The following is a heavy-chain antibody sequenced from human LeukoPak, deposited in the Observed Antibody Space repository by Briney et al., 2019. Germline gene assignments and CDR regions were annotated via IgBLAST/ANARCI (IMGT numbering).Heavy chain of an antibody. J-gene: IGHJ1*01. CDR2: ITYDGSNK. CDR1: GFTFSSYG. V-gene: IGHV3-30*18. D-gene: IGHD4-17*01. Sequence: PGGYLTLSCAASGFTFSSYGMHWLRQAPGKGRVWGADITYDGSNKYYADSVKGRFTISRDNSKNTLYLQMNSLRAEDTAVYYCAKAEGDYGDYLYFQHWGQGTLVTVSS. CDR3: AKAEGDYGDYLYFQH.